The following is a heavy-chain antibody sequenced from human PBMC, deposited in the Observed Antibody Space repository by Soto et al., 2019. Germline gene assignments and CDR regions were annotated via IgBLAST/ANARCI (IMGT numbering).Heavy chain of an antibody. V-gene: IGHV3-23*01. CDR3: ANGSPEITIFGVETPGLYYYYGMDV. J-gene: IGHJ6*02. CDR1: GFTFSSYA. D-gene: IGHD3-3*01. Sequence: EVQLLESGGGLVQPGGSLRPSCAASGFTFSSYAMSWVRQAPGKGLEWVSAISGSGGSTYYADSVKGRFTISRDNSKNTLYLQMNSLRAEDTAVYYCANGSPEITIFGVETPGLYYYYGMDVWGQGTTVTVSS. CDR2: ISGSGGST.